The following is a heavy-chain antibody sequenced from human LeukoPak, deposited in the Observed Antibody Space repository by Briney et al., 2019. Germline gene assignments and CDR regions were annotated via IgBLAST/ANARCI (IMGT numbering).Heavy chain of an antibody. J-gene: IGHJ4*02. Sequence: AGSLRLSCALSGFTFSSHAMHWVRQAPGKGLEWVAIIWSDGSTTYYADSVKGRFTISRDNSKDTLYLQMNNLESEHTAVYYCARHHSSGASTGDFDYWGQGTLVTVSS. CDR3: ARHHSSGASTGDFDY. V-gene: IGHV3-33*01. CDR1: GFTFSSHA. D-gene: IGHD6-25*01. CDR2: IWSDGSTT.